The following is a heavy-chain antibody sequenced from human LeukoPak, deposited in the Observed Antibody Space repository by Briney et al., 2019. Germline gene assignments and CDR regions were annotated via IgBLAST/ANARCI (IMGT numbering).Heavy chain of an antibody. CDR1: GYTFTSYG. V-gene: IGHV1-8*02. Sequence: GASVKVSCKASGYTFTSYGISWVRQAPGQGLEWMGWMNPNSGNTGYAQKFQGRVTMTRNTSISTAYMELSSLRSEDTAVYYCARGADPSSSWWVYGYYYYYMDVWGKGTTVTISS. D-gene: IGHD6-13*01. J-gene: IGHJ6*03. CDR3: ARGADPSSSWWVYGYYYYYMDV. CDR2: MNPNSGNT.